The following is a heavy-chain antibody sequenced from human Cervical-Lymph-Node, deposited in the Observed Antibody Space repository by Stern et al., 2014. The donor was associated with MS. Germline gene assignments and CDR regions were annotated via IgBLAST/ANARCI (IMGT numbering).Heavy chain of an antibody. D-gene: IGHD5-24*01. J-gene: IGHJ4*02. CDR1: GYRFTSYG. CDR2: INTKTGNP. Sequence: QVQLVESGSELKKPGASVKVSCTGHGYRFTSYGMNWVRQAPGQGLEWRGRINTKTGNPSYAQDFTGRFVFSLDTSVSTAYLEITSLKAEDTAVYYCLSDYNWGQGTLVTVSS. V-gene: IGHV7-4-1*02. CDR3: LSDYN.